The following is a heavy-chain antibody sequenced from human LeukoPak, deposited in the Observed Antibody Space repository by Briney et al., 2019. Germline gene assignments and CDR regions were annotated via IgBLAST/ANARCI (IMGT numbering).Heavy chain of an antibody. V-gene: IGHV3-15*01. CDR1: GFTFSNAY. D-gene: IGHD2-2*01. Sequence: WGSLRLSCAASGFTFSNAYMNWVGQAQGKGLERVGRIKSKNDAGTTDYAAPVKGRFTISRDDSKDTLYLQMNSLKTEDTAVYYCSTASHQYCSSTTCWGQGTLVTVSS. CDR3: STASHQYCSSTTC. CDR2: IKSKNDAGTT. J-gene: IGHJ4*02.